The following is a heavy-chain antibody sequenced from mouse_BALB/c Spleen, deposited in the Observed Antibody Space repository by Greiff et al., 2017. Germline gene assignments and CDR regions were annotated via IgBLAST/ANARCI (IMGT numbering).Heavy chain of an antibody. V-gene: IGHV1-7*01. D-gene: IGHD2-2*01. J-gene: IGHJ3*01. CDR2: INPSTGYT. CDR3: ARSTMVTTEFAY. CDR1: GYTFPSYW. Sequence: VQLQQSGAELAKPGASVKMSCKASGYTFPSYWMPWVKQRPGQGLEWIGYINPSTGYTEYNQKFKDKATLTADKSSSTAYMQLSSLTSEDSAVYYCARSTMVTTEFAYWGQGTLVTVSA.